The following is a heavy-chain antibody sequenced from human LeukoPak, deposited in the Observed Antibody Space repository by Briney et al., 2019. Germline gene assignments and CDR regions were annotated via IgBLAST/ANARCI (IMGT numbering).Heavy chain of an antibody. CDR2: IYYTGST. CDR3: VRAENTYYYYRMDV. Sequence: SQTLSLTCTVSGGSISSGGYYWSWIRQTPGKGLEWIGYIYYTGSTSYNPSLKSRVTLAIDMSRNHFSLKMTSVTAADAAVYYCVRAENTYYYYRMDVWGKGTTVTVSS. J-gene: IGHJ6*04. V-gene: IGHV4-30-4*08. D-gene: IGHD3-16*01. CDR1: GGSISSGGYY.